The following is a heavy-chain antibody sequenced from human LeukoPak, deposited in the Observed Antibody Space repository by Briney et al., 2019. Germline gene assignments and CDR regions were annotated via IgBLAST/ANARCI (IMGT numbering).Heavy chain of an antibody. CDR1: GGSVTSGTYH. V-gene: IGHV4-39*07. J-gene: IGHJ5*02. CDR2: VYFDGGT. D-gene: IGHD3-22*01. Sequence: SETLSLTCSVSGGSVTSGTYHWGWIRQPPGKGLEWIGSVYFDGGTHYKPSLQSRVTISVDTSKNQFSLRLSSVTAADTALYYWAGKYYYDGRGRFDPRGQGTLVTVS. CDR3: AGKYYYDGRGRFDP.